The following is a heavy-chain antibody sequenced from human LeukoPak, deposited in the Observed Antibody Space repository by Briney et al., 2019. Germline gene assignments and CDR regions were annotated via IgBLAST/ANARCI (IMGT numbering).Heavy chain of an antibody. CDR2: IYTSGST. J-gene: IGHJ4*02. Sequence: PGGSLRLSCAASGFTVSNNYMSWVRQAPGKGLEWVSVIYTSGSTYYADSVKGRFTISRDNSKNTLYLQMNSLRAEDTAVYYCARGAGASSTTRSWGQGTLVTVSS. V-gene: IGHV3-53*01. CDR3: ARGAGASSTTRS. CDR1: GFTVSNNY. D-gene: IGHD1-26*01.